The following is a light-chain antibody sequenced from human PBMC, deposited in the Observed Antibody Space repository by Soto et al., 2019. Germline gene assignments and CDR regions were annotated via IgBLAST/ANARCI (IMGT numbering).Light chain of an antibody. V-gene: IGKV3-11*01. Sequence: IVLTQSPATLSLSPGERATLSCRASQSVSSYLAWYQQKPGQAPRLLIYDASNRATGIPARFSGSVTGTDFTLSISSLEPEDFAVYYCQRRSNRFTFGPGTKVDIK. J-gene: IGKJ3*01. CDR3: QRRSNRFT. CDR2: DAS. CDR1: QSVSSY.